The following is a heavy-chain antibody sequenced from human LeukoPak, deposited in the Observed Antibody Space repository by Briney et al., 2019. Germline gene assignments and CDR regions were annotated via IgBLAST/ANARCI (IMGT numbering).Heavy chain of an antibody. CDR1: GGSISNSDYY. CDR3: ASLFTGQPLPGY. Sequence: SETLSLTCTVSGGSISNSDYYWDWIRQPPGKGLEWIGSINYRGSTYYNPSLESRVTISVDTSKNQFSLRMSSVTAADTAVYYCASLFTGQPLPGYWGQGTLVTVSS. V-gene: IGHV4-39*01. D-gene: IGHD6-13*01. CDR2: INYRGST. J-gene: IGHJ4*02.